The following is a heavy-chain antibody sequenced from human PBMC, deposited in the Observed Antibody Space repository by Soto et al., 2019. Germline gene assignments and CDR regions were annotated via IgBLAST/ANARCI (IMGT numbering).Heavy chain of an antibody. J-gene: IGHJ6*02. CDR1: GYSFTSYA. Sequence: QDQLVQAGAEVRKPGASVKVSCKTVGYSFTSYAMHWVRQAPGQRLEWMGWISGGNGNTKYSQKFQGRVTISRDTSACTAYMELSSLRSEDTAVYFCARERGGITIFGVTLGMDVWDPGITVTVSS. CDR3: ARERGGITIFGVTLGMDV. CDR2: ISGGNGNT. V-gene: IGHV1-3*01. D-gene: IGHD3-3*01.